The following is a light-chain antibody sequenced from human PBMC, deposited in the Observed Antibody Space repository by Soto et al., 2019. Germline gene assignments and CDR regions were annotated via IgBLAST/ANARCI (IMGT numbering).Light chain of an antibody. V-gene: IGKV1-39*01. CDR3: QQSASTPPT. CDR1: QSVGTY. J-gene: IGKJ4*01. Sequence: DIQMTQSPPSLSASVGDRVTITCRASQSVGTYVSWYQQKEGKAPKLLINVASTLQSGVASTFSGSGSGTDFTLAISSLQPEDFATYYCQQSASTPPTFGGGTRVEIK. CDR2: VAS.